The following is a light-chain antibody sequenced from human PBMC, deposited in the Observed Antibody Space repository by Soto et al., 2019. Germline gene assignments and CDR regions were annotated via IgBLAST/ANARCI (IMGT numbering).Light chain of an antibody. Sequence: QSALTQPASVSGSPGQSITISCTGTSSDIGGQNYVSWYQQYPGKAPQLMIFEVSHRPSGVSDRFFGSKSGNTASLTISGLQAEDEADYYCSSYASSSTYVFGTGTKVTVL. CDR1: SSDIGGQNY. CDR2: EVS. J-gene: IGLJ1*01. V-gene: IGLV2-14*01. CDR3: SSYASSSTYV.